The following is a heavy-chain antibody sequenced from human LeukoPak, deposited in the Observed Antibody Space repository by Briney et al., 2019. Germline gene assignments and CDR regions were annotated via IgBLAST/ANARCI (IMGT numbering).Heavy chain of an antibody. D-gene: IGHD1-26*01. CDR2: IRFDGSNK. Sequence: GGSLRLSCAASGFTFSNYGVHWVRQAPGKGLEWVSFIRFDGSNKYYADSVKGRFTISRDSSKNTLYLQMNSLRAEDTAVYFCARDPYSGNYGAYYYYYMDVWGKGTTVTISS. V-gene: IGHV3-30*02. J-gene: IGHJ6*03. CDR1: GFTFSNYG. CDR3: ARDPYSGNYGAYYYYYMDV.